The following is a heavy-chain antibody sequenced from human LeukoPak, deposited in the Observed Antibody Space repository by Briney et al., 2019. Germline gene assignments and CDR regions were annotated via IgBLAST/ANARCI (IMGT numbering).Heavy chain of an antibody. CDR3: ARVRRAVVAAYYYYYMDV. Sequence: SETLSLTCAVYGGSFRGYYWSWIRQPPGKGLEWIGEINHSGSTNYNPSLKSRVTISVDTSKNQFSLKLSSVTAADTAVYYCARVRRAVVAAYYYYYMDVWGKGTTVTVSS. CDR2: INHSGST. V-gene: IGHV4-34*01. CDR1: GGSFRGYY. J-gene: IGHJ6*03. D-gene: IGHD2-15*01.